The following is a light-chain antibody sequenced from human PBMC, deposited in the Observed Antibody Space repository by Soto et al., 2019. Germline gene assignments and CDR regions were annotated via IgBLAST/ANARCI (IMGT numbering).Light chain of an antibody. V-gene: IGKV3-15*01. CDR2: GAS. J-gene: IGKJ2*01. Sequence: EIVMTQSPATLSVSPGERATLSCRASQSVSSNLAWYQQKPGQPPRLLIYGASTRATGIPARFSGSGSGTEFTLTIDSLQSADFAVYYCQQYDYWPPYTFGQGTKLEIK. CDR1: QSVSSN. CDR3: QQYDYWPPYT.